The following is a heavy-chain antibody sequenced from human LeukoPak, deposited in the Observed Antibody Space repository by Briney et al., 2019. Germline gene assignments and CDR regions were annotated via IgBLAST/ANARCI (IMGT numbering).Heavy chain of an antibody. V-gene: IGHV1-18*01. CDR3: ARVDIVVVTGDY. CDR2: ISAYNGNT. J-gene: IGHJ4*02. Sequence: ASVKVSCKASGYTFTSYGINWVRQAPGQGLEWMGWISAYNGNTNYAQKLQGRVTMTTDTSTSTAYMELRSLRSDDTAVYYCARVDIVVVTGDYWGQGTLVTVSS. D-gene: IGHD2-21*02. CDR1: GYTFTSYG.